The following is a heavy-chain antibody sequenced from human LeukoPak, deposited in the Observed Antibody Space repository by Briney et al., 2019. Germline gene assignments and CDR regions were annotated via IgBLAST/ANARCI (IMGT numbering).Heavy chain of an antibody. CDR3: ARIPYGGFDY. V-gene: IGHV4-59*01. Sequence: SETLSLTCTVSGDSISSYYWSWLRQPPGKGLEWIGYIFYSGSTDYNPSLKSRVTISVDTSKNQFSLRLSSVTAADTAVYYCARIPYGGFDYWGLGTLVTVSS. CDR1: GDSISSYY. D-gene: IGHD4-23*01. CDR2: IFYSGST. J-gene: IGHJ4*02.